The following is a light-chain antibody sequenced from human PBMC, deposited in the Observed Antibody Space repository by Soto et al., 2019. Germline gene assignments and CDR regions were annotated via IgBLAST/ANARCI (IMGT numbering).Light chain of an antibody. CDR2: GAS. CDR1: QSVDDY. V-gene: IGKV3-15*01. J-gene: IGKJ1*01. CDR3: QQYNNWPRT. Sequence: DILMTQSPDTLSVSLGERVTLSCRASQSVDDYLAWYQQRPGQSPRLLIYGASTRATGVPARFSGSGSGTEFTLTITSLQSEDFGVYYCQQYNNWPRTFGQGTKVDIK.